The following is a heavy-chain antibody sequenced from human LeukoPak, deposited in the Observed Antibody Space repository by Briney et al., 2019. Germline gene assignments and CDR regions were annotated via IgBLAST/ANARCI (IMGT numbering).Heavy chain of an antibody. J-gene: IGHJ6*03. CDR1: GYTFTSCD. D-gene: IGHD6-19*01. CDR3: ATTPYSSGWAVWDYYYYYMDV. V-gene: IGHV1-8*03. Sequence: ASVKVSCKASGYTFTSCDINWVRQATGQGLEWMGWMNPNSGNTGYAQKFQGRVTITRNTSISTAYMELSSLRSEDTAVYYCATTPYSSGWAVWDYYYYYMDVWGKGTTVTISS. CDR2: MNPNSGNT.